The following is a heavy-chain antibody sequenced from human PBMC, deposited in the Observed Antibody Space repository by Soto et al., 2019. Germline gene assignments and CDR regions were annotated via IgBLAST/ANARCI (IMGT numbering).Heavy chain of an antibody. D-gene: IGHD3-22*01. CDR2: IKSKTDGGTT. CDR3: TTDSYSTIIIVRFDY. V-gene: IGHV3-15*07. CDR1: GFTFTNAW. Sequence: GGSLRLSCAASGFTFTNAWINWVRQAPGKGMEKVSRIKSKTDGGTTDYAEPVKDRFAISRDDSNNMMYLQMNSLKIEDTAVYYCTTDSYSTIIIVRFDYWGHGTLVTVSS. J-gene: IGHJ4*01.